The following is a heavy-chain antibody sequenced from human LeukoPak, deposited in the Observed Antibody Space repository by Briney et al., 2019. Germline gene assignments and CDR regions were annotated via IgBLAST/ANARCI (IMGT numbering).Heavy chain of an antibody. CDR2: INPNSGGT. CDR3: ATETTVTPRGVY. V-gene: IGHV1-2*02. J-gene: IGHJ4*02. D-gene: IGHD4-17*01. CDR1: GYTFIDYY. Sequence: ASVKVSCKASGYTFIDYYMQWVRQAPGHGLEWMGWINPNSGGTKYAQKFQGRVTMTRDTSISTAYMELSSLGSDDTAVYYCATETTVTPRGVYWGQGTLVAVSS.